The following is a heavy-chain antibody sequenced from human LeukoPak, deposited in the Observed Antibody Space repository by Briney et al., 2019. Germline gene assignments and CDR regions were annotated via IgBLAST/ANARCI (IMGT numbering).Heavy chain of an antibody. CDR1: GFTFDDYA. CDR3: ASGAEGYVFDP. CDR2: ISSSSSTK. Sequence: GGSLRLSCAASGFTFDDYAMHWVRQAPGKGLEWVSYISSSSSTKYYADSVKGRFTISRDNANNSLYLQMNSLRAEDTAVYYCASGAEGYVFDPWGQGTLVTVSS. J-gene: IGHJ5*02. V-gene: IGHV3-48*01. D-gene: IGHD5-12*01.